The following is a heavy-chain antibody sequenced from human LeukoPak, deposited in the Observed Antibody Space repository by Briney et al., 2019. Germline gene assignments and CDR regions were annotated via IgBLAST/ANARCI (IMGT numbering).Heavy chain of an antibody. CDR2: INPNSGGT. D-gene: IGHD3-9*01. Sequence: ASVKVSCKASGYTFTSYYIHWARQAPGQGLEWMGWINPNSGGTNYAQKFQGRVTMTRDTSISTAYMELRRLTSDDTAVYHCARDRSELRFFDWFLDFWGQGTLVTVSS. J-gene: IGHJ4*02. V-gene: IGHV1-2*02. CDR3: ARDRSELRFFDWFLDF. CDR1: GYTFTSYY.